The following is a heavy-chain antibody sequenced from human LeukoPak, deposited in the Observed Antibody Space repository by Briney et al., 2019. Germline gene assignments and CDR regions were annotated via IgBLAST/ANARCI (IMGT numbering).Heavy chain of an antibody. Sequence: PSETLSLTCTVSGGSISSSADFWGWVRQPPGRGLEWIASTYYSRNTYYNPSLKSRVTISVDTSKNQFSLKLSSVTAADTAVYYCVRHEEEDGYNAKTFDYWGQGTLVTVSS. CDR3: VRHEEEDGYNAKTFDY. D-gene: IGHD5-24*01. V-gene: IGHV4-39*01. J-gene: IGHJ4*02. CDR2: TYYSRNT. CDR1: GGSISSSADF.